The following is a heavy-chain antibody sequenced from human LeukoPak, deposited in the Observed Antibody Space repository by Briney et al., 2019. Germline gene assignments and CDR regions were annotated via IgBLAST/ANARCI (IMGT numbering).Heavy chain of an antibody. V-gene: IGHV1-2*02. J-gene: IGHJ3*02. D-gene: IGHD2-21*01. CDR1: GYTFTSYG. Sequence: ASVKVSCKASGYTFTSYGISWVRQAPGQGLEWMGWINPNSGGTNYAQKFQGRVTMTRDTSISTAYMELSRLRSDDTAVYYCAREHCGGDCKTGAFDIWGQGTMVTVSS. CDR3: AREHCGGDCKTGAFDI. CDR2: INPNSGGT.